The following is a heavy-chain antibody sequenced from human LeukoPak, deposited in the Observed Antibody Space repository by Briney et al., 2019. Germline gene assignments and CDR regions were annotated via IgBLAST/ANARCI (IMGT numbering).Heavy chain of an antibody. J-gene: IGHJ6*02. CDR3: AKDRSGSYYGRLIIYYYGMDV. CDR2: ISGSGGST. CDR1: GFTFSSYA. Sequence: GGSLRLSCAASGFTFSSYAMSWVRQAPGKGLEWVSAISGSGGSTYYADSVKGRFTISRDNSKNTLYLQMNSLRAEDTAVYYCAKDRSGSYYGRLIIYYYGMDVWGQGPRSPSP. D-gene: IGHD1-26*01. V-gene: IGHV3-23*01.